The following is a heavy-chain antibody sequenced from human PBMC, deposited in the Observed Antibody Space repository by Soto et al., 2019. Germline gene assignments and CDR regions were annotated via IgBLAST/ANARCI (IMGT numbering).Heavy chain of an antibody. CDR1: GFTFGDSY. D-gene: IGHD2-15*01. Sequence: PGGSLRLSCAGSGFTFGDSYMSWIRQAPGKGLEWLSYISPGSRYPAYADSVKGRFTISRDNAKRSLYLQMMSLTAEDTAICYCVRGGGGGLFEPWGQGAMVTVSS. J-gene: IGHJ5*02. CDR2: ISPGSRYP. CDR3: VRGGGGGLFEP. V-gene: IGHV3-11*06.